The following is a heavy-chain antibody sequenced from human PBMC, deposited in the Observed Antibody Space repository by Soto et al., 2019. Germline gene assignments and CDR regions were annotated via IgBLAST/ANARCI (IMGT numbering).Heavy chain of an antibody. CDR1: GGSISTVGHY. J-gene: IGHJ6*02. CDR2: IYHTGST. Sequence: SETLSLTCSVSGGSISTVGHYWTWIRQPPGKGLEWIGSIYHTGSTYYSKSLSSRLTMSVDTSKSQFSLRLSSVTAADTAVYYCARDEVRYYDFLGGYSEVGYYSGMDVWGQVTTVIVSS. CDR3: ARDEVRYYDFLGGYSEVGYYSGMDV. V-gene: IGHV4-31*03. D-gene: IGHD3-3*01.